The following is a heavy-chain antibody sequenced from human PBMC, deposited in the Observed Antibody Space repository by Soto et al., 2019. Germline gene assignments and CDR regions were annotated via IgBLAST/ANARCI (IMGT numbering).Heavy chain of an antibody. J-gene: IGHJ2*01. D-gene: IGHD1-26*01. CDR2: ISYDGSYR. CDR3: ARDWDRGGGSYLWTFDI. CDR1: GFALTPYA. Sequence: QEQLVESGGGVVQPGRSLRLSCAASGFALTPYAMHWVRQAPGKGLEWVAIISYDGSYRSYGDSVKGRFTISRDNSENSPYMQMDSLRAEDTAVYYCARDWDRGGGSYLWTFDIWGRGTLVTVSS. V-gene: IGHV3-30-3*01.